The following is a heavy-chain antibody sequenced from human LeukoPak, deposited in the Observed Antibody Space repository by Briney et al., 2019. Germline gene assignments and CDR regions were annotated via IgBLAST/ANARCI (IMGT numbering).Heavy chain of an antibody. Sequence: GASVKVSCKASGYTFTDYYMHWVRQAPGQGFEWMGWINPNDGETNYAQKFQGRVTMTRGTSISTAHMEVSRLRSDDTAVYYCARANFLYCSSTTCLFDYWGQGTLVTVSS. CDR3: ARANFLYCSSTTCLFDY. V-gene: IGHV1-2*02. CDR2: INPNDGET. D-gene: IGHD2-2*01. CDR1: GYTFTDYY. J-gene: IGHJ4*02.